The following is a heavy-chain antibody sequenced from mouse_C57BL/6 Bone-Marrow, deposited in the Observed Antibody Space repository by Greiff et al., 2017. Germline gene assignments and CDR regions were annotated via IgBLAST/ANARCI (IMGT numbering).Heavy chain of an antibody. J-gene: IGHJ4*01. CDR3: TTRQLDHYYAMDY. CDR1: GFNIKDDY. V-gene: IGHV14-4*01. Sequence: EVKLQQSGAELVRPGASVKLSCTASGFNIKDDYMHWVKQRPDQGLEGIGWIDPENGDPGYASNFPGQATLTADTSSNTAYLQLSSLTSEDTAVYYCTTRQLDHYYAMDYWGQGTSVTVSS. CDR2: IDPENGDP. D-gene: IGHD6-1*02.